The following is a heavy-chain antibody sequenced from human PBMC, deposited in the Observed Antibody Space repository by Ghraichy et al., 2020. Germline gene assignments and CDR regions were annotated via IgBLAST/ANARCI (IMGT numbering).Heavy chain of an antibody. V-gene: IGHV3-30-3*01. Sequence: LSHTCAASGFTFSTYSMHWVRQAPGKGPEWVAVISHDGNFKYYADSVKGRFTITRDNSKNTLLLQMNNLRTEDTALYYCARDIKSSSWSYYYYAMDVWGQGTTVTVSS. CDR1: GFTFSTYS. CDR2: ISHDGNFK. D-gene: IGHD6-13*01. J-gene: IGHJ6*02. CDR3: ARDIKSSSWSYYYYAMDV.